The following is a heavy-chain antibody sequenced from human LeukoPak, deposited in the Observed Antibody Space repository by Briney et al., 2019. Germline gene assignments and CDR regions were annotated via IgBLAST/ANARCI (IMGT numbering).Heavy chain of an antibody. D-gene: IGHD1-26*01. Sequence: GGSLGLSCAASGFTFYNYWMTWVRQAPGKGLEWVANIKQDGSEKYYLGSVRGRFTISRDNTKNSLYLQMNSLRADDTAVYYCARVSGGFGTYRVDYWGQGTLVTVSS. CDR1: GFTFYNYW. CDR2: IKQDGSEK. V-gene: IGHV3-7*01. CDR3: ARVSGGFGTYRVDY. J-gene: IGHJ4*02.